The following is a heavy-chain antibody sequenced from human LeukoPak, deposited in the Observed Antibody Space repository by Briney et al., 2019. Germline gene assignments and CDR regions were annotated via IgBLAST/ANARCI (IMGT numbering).Heavy chain of an antibody. CDR3: ARGARAGYNLEPFDY. D-gene: IGHD5-24*01. J-gene: IGHJ4*02. Sequence: SETLSLTCTVSGVSMSSYYWSWIRQPPGKGLEWIGYIYYSGSTKYNPSLKSRVTISVDTSKNRFSLKLSSVTAADTAVYYCARGARAGYNLEPFDYWGQGTLVTVSS. V-gene: IGHV4-59*08. CDR2: IYYSGST. CDR1: GVSMSSYY.